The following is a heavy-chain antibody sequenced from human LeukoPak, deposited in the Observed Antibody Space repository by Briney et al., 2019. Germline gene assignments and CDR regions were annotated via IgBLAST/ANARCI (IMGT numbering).Heavy chain of an antibody. CDR1: GGSISSGTYY. CDR3: ARDGSGWLNWFDP. CDR2: IYTSGST. D-gene: IGHD6-19*01. Sequence: SETLSLTCTVSGGSISSGTYYWSWIRQPAGKGLEWIGRIYTSGSTNYNPSLKSRVTISLDPSKNQFSLRLSSVTAADTAVYYCARDGSGWLNWFDPWGQGTLVTVSS. J-gene: IGHJ5*02. V-gene: IGHV4-61*02.